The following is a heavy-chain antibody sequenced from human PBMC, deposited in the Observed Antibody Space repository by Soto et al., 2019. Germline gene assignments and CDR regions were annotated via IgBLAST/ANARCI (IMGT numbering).Heavy chain of an antibody. CDR3: ARGVGSGSYYNQYNWFDP. CDR2: IIPIFGTA. Sequence: SVKVSCKASGGAFSIYAISWVRQAPGQGLEWMGGIIPIFGTANYAQKFQGRVTITADTSTSTAYMELRSLRSDDTAVYYCARGVGSGSYYNQYNWFDPWGQGTLVTVSS. D-gene: IGHD3-10*01. V-gene: IGHV1-69*06. J-gene: IGHJ5*02. CDR1: GGAFSIYA.